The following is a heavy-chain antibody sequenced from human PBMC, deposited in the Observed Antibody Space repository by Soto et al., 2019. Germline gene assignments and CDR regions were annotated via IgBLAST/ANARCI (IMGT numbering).Heavy chain of an antibody. V-gene: IGHV3-23*01. CDR1: VFTFSSYA. CDR3: AKVTTIFGVVIPRFGY. D-gene: IGHD3-3*01. J-gene: IGHJ4*02. Sequence: GWSLRLSCASSVFTFSSYAMSWVRQAPGKGLEWVSAISGSGGSTYYADSVKGRFTISRDNSKNTLYLQMNSLRAEDTAVYYCAKVTTIFGVVIPRFGYWGQGTLVTVSS. CDR2: ISGSGGST.